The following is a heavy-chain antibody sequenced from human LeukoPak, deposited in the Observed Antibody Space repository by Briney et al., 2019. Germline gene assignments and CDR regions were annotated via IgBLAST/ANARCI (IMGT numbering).Heavy chain of an antibody. CDR2: ISADNGNT. CDR1: GYTFIKYG. J-gene: IGHJ5*02. V-gene: IGHV1-18*01. CDR3: ARDDYGDSKGRFDP. Sequence: GASVKVSCKASGYTFIKYGISWVRQAPGQGLEWMGWISADNGNTYYTQKFQGRVTFTTDTSTSTAYMELRSLRSDDTAVYYCARDDYGDSKGRFDPWGQGTLVTVSP. D-gene: IGHD4-17*01.